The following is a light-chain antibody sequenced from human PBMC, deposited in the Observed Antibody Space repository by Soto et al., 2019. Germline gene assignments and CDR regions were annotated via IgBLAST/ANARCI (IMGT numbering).Light chain of an antibody. CDR3: QQYDRSPYT. CDR2: AAS. J-gene: IGKJ2*01. Sequence: EIVLTQSPGTLSLSPGERATISCRASQSVSSTYLSWYQQKPGQAPRLLIYAASSRETGIPATFSGSGSGTDFTLTISRLEPEDFAVYYGQQYDRSPYTFGQGTKLEIK. CDR1: QSVSSTY. V-gene: IGKV3-20*01.